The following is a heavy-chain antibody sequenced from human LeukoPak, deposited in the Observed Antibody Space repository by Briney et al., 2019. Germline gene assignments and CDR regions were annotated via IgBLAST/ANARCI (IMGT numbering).Heavy chain of an antibody. D-gene: IGHD2-2*01. Sequence: GGSLRLSCVASGFTFSSYAMSWVRQAPGKGLEWVSGISASGRRTFYADSVKGRFSISRDNSKNTLYLQMNSLRAEDTAVYYCARGSIESSTSCSDYWGQGTLVTVSS. CDR3: ARGSIESSTSCSDY. CDR2: ISASGRRT. CDR1: GFTFSSYA. J-gene: IGHJ4*02. V-gene: IGHV3-23*01.